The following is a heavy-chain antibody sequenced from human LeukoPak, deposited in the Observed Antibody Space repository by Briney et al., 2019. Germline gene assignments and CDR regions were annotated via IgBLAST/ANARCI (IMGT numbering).Heavy chain of an antibody. CDR2: IHPVDSDT. J-gene: IGHJ4*02. CDR3: ARHVDCSGGTCSLDY. Sequence: GASLKISCKGSGYSFTNSWIGWVRQMPGKGLEWMGIIHPVDSDTRYKPSFKVQVNISADTPINTAYMQWSSLTASYTSMYYCARHVDCSGGTCSLDYWGQGTLVTVSS. V-gene: IGHV5-51*01. CDR1: GYSFTNSW. D-gene: IGHD2-15*01.